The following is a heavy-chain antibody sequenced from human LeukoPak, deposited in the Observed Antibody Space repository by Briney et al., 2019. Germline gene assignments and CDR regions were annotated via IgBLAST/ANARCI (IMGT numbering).Heavy chain of an antibody. CDR2: ISSSSYI. Sequence: GGSLRLSCAASGFTFSSYSMNWVRQAPGKGLEWVSSISSSSYIYYADSVKGRFTISRDNAKNSLYLQMNSLRAEDTAVYYCARDRGYYYYYMDVWGKGATVTVSS. J-gene: IGHJ6*03. V-gene: IGHV3-21*01. CDR1: GFTFSSYS. CDR3: ARDRGYYYYYMDV.